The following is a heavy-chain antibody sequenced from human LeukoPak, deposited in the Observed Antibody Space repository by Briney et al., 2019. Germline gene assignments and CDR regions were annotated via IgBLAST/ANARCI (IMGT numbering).Heavy chain of an antibody. J-gene: IGHJ4*02. CDR1: GFTFSSYA. CDR3: AKESPSFDY. CDR2: ISGSGDRT. V-gene: IGHV3-23*01. Sequence: TGGSLRLSCAASGFTFSSYAMTWVRQAPGKGLEWVSVISGSGDRTYYADSVKGRFTISRDNSKNTLYLQMDSLRADDTAVYYCAKESPSFDYWGQGTLVTVSS.